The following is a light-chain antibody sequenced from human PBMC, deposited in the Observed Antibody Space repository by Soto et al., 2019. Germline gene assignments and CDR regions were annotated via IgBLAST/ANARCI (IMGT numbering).Light chain of an antibody. Sequence: EIVMTQSPVTLSVSPGEGATLSCRASQSVSSYLAWYQHKRGQAPRLLIYGASTRATGIPVRFSGSGSGTEFTLTISSLQSEAFAVYFCQQYSNWPLITFGKGTRLEIK. J-gene: IGKJ5*01. CDR3: QQYSNWPLIT. CDR2: GAS. V-gene: IGKV3-15*01. CDR1: QSVSSY.